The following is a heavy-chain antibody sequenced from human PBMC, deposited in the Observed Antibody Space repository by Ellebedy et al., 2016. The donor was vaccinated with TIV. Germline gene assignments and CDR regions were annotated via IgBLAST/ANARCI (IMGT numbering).Heavy chain of an antibody. CDR1: GGSITSYY. Sequence: MPSETLSPTCTVPGGSITSYYWDWIRQPPGKGLEWIGYTHYSGSTYYNPSLKSRVNISIDTSRNQFSLRLTSVTAADTAVYFCAGKIAGYYYGLDVWGQGTTVTVSS. V-gene: IGHV4-59*08. J-gene: IGHJ6*02. CDR2: THYSGST. CDR3: AGKIAGYYYGLDV.